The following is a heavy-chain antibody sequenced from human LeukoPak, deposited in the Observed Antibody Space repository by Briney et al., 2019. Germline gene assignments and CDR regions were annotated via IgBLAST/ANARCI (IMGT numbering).Heavy chain of an antibody. J-gene: IGHJ4*02. CDR3: ARHRAGATTPFDS. CDR1: GGSISSSSYY. D-gene: IGHD1-26*01. V-gene: IGHV4-39*01. CDR2: IYYSGST. Sequence: SETLSLTCTVSGGSISSSSYYWGWIRQPPGKGLEWIGSIYYSGSTYYNPSLKSRVTISVDTSKNQFSLKLSSVTAADTAVHYCARHRAGATTPFDSWGQGTLVTVSS.